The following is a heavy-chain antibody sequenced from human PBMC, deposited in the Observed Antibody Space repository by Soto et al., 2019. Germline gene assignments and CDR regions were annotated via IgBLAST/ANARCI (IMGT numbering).Heavy chain of an antibody. CDR3: AKGRFSSSSYLLGP. J-gene: IGHJ5*02. V-gene: IGHV3-23*01. Sequence: GGSLRLSCAASGFTFSSYAMSWVRQAPGKGPEWVSSISGSGASTYYADSVKGRFTISRDNSKNTLYLQMNSLRAEDTAVYICAKGRFSSSSYLLGPWGQGTLVTVSS. CDR2: ISGSGAST. CDR1: GFTFSSYA. D-gene: IGHD3-22*01.